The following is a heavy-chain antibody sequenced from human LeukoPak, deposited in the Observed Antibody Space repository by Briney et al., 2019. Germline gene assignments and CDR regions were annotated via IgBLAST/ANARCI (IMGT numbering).Heavy chain of an antibody. CDR3: ARGPQYYYDSSGYYGEHTFDI. CDR2: ISYDGSNK. Sequence: GGSLRLSCAASGFTFSSYAMHWVRQAPGKGLEWVAVISYDGSNKYYADSVKGRFTISRDNSKNTLYLQMNSLRAEDMAVYYCARGPQYYYDSSGYYGEHTFDIWGQGTMVTVSS. D-gene: IGHD3-22*01. CDR1: GFTFSSYA. J-gene: IGHJ3*02. V-gene: IGHV3-30-3*01.